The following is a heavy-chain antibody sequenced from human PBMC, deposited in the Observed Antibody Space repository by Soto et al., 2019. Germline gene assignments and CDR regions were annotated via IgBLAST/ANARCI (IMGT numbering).Heavy chain of an antibody. CDR2: INHSGST. D-gene: IGHD3-10*01. V-gene: IGHV4-34*01. CDR3: ARGQGFGELLGGRAFDI. J-gene: IGHJ3*02. CDR1: GGSFSGYY. Sequence: SETLSLTCAVYGGSFSGYYWSWIRQPPGRGLEWIGEINHSGSTNYNPSLKSRVTISVDTSKNQFSLKLSSVTAADTAVYYCARGQGFGELLGGRAFDIWGQGTMVTVSS.